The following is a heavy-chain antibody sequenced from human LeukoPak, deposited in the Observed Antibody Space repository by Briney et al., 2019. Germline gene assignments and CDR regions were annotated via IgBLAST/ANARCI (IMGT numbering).Heavy chain of an antibody. Sequence: GESLKISCKGSGYTFTTYWIGWVRQMPGKVLEWMGIIYPGDSDRRYSPSFQGQVTISAGKSISTAYLQWSSLEASDSAMYYCVRHGLGYNWFGFDYWGQGSLVTVSS. CDR2: IYPGDSDR. CDR1: GYTFTTYW. D-gene: IGHD1-1*01. V-gene: IGHV5-51*01. CDR3: VRHGLGYNWFGFDY. J-gene: IGHJ4*02.